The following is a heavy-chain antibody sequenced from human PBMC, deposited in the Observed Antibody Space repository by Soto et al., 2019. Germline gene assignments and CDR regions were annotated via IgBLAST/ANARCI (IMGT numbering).Heavy chain of an antibody. V-gene: IGHV3-23*01. CDR2: IRQSGDRS. CDR1: GFIFSNFA. Sequence: GGSLRLSCAASGFIFSNFAMYLVRRAPGKGLEWVSSIRQSGDRSSYADSAKGRFTISRDNSKNTLYLQMNGLRLDDTAVYYCVTAVRTRLDNWGPGTLVTVS. CDR3: VTAVRTRLDN. D-gene: IGHD3-10*01. J-gene: IGHJ4*02.